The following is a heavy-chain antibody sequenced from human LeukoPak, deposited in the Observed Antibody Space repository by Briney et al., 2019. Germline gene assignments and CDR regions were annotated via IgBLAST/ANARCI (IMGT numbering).Heavy chain of an antibody. J-gene: IGHJ4*02. CDR3: ARGLQIADNVFDC. CDR2: IKQDGSEK. CDR1: GFTFSSYW. V-gene: IGHV3-7*04. Sequence: GGSLRLSCAGSGFTFSSYWMSWVRQAPGKGLEWVASIKQDGSEKYCVDSVKGRFTISRDNAKNSLYLQMNSLRAEDTAVYFCARGLQIADNVFDCWGQGTLVTVSS. D-gene: IGHD2-21*02.